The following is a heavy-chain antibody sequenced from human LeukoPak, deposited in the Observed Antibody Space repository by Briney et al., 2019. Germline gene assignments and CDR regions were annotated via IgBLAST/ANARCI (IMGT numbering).Heavy chain of an antibody. D-gene: IGHD3-22*01. V-gene: IGHV1-69*13. CDR3: ARHPRYYDSSGYSFDYYYYMDV. Sequence: SVKVSCKASGGTFSSYAISWVRQAPGQGLEWMGGIIPIFGTANYAQKFQGRVTITADESTSTAYMELSSLRSEDTAVYYCARHPRYYDSSGYSFDYYYYMDVWGKGPRSPSP. CDR2: IIPIFGTA. CDR1: GGTFSSYA. J-gene: IGHJ6*03.